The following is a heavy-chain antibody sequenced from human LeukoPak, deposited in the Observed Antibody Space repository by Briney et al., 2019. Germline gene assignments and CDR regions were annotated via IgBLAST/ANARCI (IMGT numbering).Heavy chain of an antibody. V-gene: IGHV4-59*01. Sequence: SETLSLTCTVSGGSISSYYWSWIRQPPGKGLEWIGYIYYGGSTNYNPSLKSRVTISVDTSKNQFSLKPSSVTAADTAVYYCARGNYYDSSGYYSWGQGTLVTVSS. CDR3: ARGNYYDSSGYYS. J-gene: IGHJ5*02. CDR1: GGSISSYY. CDR2: IYYGGST. D-gene: IGHD3-22*01.